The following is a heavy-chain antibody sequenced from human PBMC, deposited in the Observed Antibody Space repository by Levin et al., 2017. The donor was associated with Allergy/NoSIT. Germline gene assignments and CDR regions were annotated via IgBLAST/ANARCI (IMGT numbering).Heavy chain of an antibody. CDR3: ATSVFLEVVIAVTPPGS. CDR2: IRSKTDGGTT. J-gene: IGHJ4*02. V-gene: IGHV3-15*01. D-gene: IGHD2-15*01. CDR1: GFTFSNAW. Sequence: RPGGSLRLSCAASGFTFSNAWMSWVRQAAGKGLEWVGRIRSKTDGGTTDYAAPVKGRFTISRDDSKNTLYLQMNSLKTEDTAVYYCATSVFLEVVIAVTPPGSWGQGTLVTVSS.